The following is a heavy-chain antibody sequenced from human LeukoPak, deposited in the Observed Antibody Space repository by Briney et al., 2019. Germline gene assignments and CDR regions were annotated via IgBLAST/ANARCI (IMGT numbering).Heavy chain of an antibody. J-gene: IGHJ4*02. D-gene: IGHD3-22*01. CDR2: ISSSGSTI. CDR1: GFTFSDYY. Sequence: GGSLRLSCAASGFTFSDYYMSWIRQAPGKGLEWVSYISSSGSTIYYADSVKGRFTTSRDNAKNSLYLQMNSLRAEDTAVYYSARHFRGYYDSSGYLDYWGQGTLVTVSS. CDR3: ARHFRGYYDSSGYLDY. V-gene: IGHV3-11*04.